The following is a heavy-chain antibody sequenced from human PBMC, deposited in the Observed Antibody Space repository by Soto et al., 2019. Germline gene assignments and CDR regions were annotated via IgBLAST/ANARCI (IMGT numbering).Heavy chain of an antibody. CDR2: ISYDGSNK. CDR3: GRLLWRDDYNWGYFDL. J-gene: IGHJ2*01. D-gene: IGHD4-4*01. CDR1: GFTFSSYA. Sequence: QVQLVEAGGGVVQPGRSLRLSCAASGFTFSSYAMHWVRQAPGKGLEWVAVISYDGSNKYYADSVKGRFTISRDNSKKTLYLQMNSLRAEDTAVYYCGRLLWRDDYNWGYFDLWGRGTLVTVSS. V-gene: IGHV3-30-3*01.